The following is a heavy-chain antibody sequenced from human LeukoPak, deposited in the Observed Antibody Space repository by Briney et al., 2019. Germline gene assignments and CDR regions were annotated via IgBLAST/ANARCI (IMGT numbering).Heavy chain of an antibody. J-gene: IGHJ4*02. Sequence: GGSLRLSCAASGFLFGGHAMMWVRQAPGKGLECVSSISSSATYINYADSVKGRFTISRDNVKNSLFLDMTSLRVEDAAVYYCARAAIRVDFFDSWGQGTLVTVSS. CDR1: GFLFGGHA. V-gene: IGHV3-21*06. CDR3: ARAAIRVDFFDS. CDR2: ISSSATYI. D-gene: IGHD2-2*01.